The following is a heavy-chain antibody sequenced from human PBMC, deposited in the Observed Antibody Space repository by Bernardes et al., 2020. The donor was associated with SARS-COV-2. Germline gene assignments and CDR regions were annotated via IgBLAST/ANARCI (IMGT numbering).Heavy chain of an antibody. CDR2: PNPQSRDA. Sequence: ASVKVSCKDSGYTFTSRGIRWVRQAPGQGLAWMAWPNPQSRDAGHAPSVQGRVTVTADPPTSTAYLALTNLRSDDTAVYYCVRERLSPATARRLGWWGQGTLVTVSS. J-gene: IGHJ4*02. CDR1: GYTFTSRG. V-gene: IGHV1-18*01. D-gene: IGHD2-21*02. CDR3: VRERLSPATARRLGW.